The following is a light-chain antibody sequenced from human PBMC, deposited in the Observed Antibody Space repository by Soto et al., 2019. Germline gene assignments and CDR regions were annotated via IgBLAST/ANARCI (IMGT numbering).Light chain of an antibody. CDR1: QSISSW. Sequence: IPMPQSHSPLSASVGARVTTTFRASQSISSWLAWYQQKPGKAPQLLIYKASSLESGVPSRFSGSESGTEFTLTIGSLQPEDFATYVCQQYYNYSTVGQGTKVDLK. CDR2: KAS. J-gene: IGKJ1*01. V-gene: IGKV1-5*03. CDR3: QQYYNYST.